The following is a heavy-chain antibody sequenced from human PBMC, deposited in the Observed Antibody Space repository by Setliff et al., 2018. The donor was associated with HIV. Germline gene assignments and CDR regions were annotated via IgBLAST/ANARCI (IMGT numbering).Heavy chain of an antibody. CDR2: IYYSGST. J-gene: IGHJ6*03. V-gene: IGHV4-39*01. D-gene: IGHD7-27*01. Sequence: KPSETLSLTCTVSGGSINSNNYYWGWIRQPPGKGLEWIGNIYYSGSTYDNPSLKSRVTIPVDTSKNQFSLKLYSVTAADTAVYYCASLLHTISHTLTGTYFHYQYMDVWGKGTTVTVSS. CDR3: ASLLHTISHTLTGTYFHYQYMDV. CDR1: GGSINSNNYY.